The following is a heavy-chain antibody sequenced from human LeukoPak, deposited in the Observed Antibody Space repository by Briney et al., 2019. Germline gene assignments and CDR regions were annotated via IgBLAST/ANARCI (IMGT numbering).Heavy chain of an antibody. CDR1: GYTFTSYY. CDR2: INPSGCST. CDR3: ARVPYDILTGRPAEFDY. V-gene: IGHV1-46*01. D-gene: IGHD3-9*01. Sequence: SVKVSCKASGYTFTSYYMHWVRQAPGQGLEWMGIINPSGCSTSYAQKFQGRVTMTRDMSTSTVYMELSSLRYEDTAVYYCARVPYDILTGRPAEFDYWGQGTLVTVSS. J-gene: IGHJ4*02.